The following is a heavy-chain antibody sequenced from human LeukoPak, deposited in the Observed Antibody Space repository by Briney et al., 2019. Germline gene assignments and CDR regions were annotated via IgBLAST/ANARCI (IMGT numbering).Heavy chain of an antibody. CDR2: IYYSGST. V-gene: IGHV4-39*01. J-gene: IGHJ1*01. D-gene: IGHD6-13*01. CDR3: ARQFRPPFQQLVLYFQH. CDR1: GGSISSYY. Sequence: SETLSLTCTVSGGSISSYYWGWIRQPPGKGLEWIGSIYYSGSTYYNPSLKSRVTISVDTSKNQFSLKLSSVTAADTAVYYCARQFRPPFQQLVLYFQHWGQGTLVTVSS.